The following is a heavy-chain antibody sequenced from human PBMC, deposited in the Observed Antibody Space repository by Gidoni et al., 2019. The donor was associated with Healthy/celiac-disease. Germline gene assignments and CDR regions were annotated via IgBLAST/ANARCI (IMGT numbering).Heavy chain of an antibody. CDR2: IYYSGST. Sequence: QVQLQESGPGLEKPSETLSLTCTGTGGSISSYYWSWIRQPPGKGLEWMGYIYYSGSTNYNPSLKSRVTISVDTSKNQFSLKLSSVTAADTAVYYCASSAVVTQWDYWGQGTLVTVSS. J-gene: IGHJ4*02. CDR3: ASSAVVTQWDY. CDR1: GGSISSYY. D-gene: IGHD2-21*02. V-gene: IGHV4-59*01.